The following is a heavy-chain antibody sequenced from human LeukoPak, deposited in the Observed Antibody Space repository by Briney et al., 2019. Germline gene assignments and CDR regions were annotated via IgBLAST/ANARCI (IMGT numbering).Heavy chain of an antibody. CDR1: GFTFSSYW. Sequence: GGSLRLSCAASGFTFSSYWMSWVRQAPGKGLEWVANIKKDGSEKYYVDSVKGRFTISRDNAKTSLYLQMNSLRAEDTAVYYCARDLRTDSSFSPFDYWGQGTLVTVSS. J-gene: IGHJ4*02. CDR2: IKKDGSEK. V-gene: IGHV3-7*01. D-gene: IGHD3/OR15-3a*01. CDR3: ARDLRTDSSFSPFDY.